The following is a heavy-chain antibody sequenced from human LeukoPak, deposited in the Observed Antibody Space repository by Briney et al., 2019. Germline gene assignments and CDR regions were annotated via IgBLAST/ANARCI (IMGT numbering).Heavy chain of an antibody. V-gene: IGHV3-74*01. Sequence: HPGGSLRLSCAASGFTFSGYWMHWVRQVPGKGLMWVSRIKNDGSATSYADSVKGRFIISRDNAKSTLYLQMNGLKAEDTAVYYCTKSDWFDPWGQGTLVIVSS. CDR2: IKNDGSAT. J-gene: IGHJ5*02. CDR3: TKSDWFDP. CDR1: GFTFSGYW.